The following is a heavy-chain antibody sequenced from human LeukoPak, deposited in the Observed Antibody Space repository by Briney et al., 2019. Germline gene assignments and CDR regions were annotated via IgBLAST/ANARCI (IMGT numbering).Heavy chain of an antibody. Sequence: SETLSLTCAVYGGSITTNNWWFWVRQPPGKRLEWIGEIYHSGSTNYNPSLGRRVTISVDKAENKFSLKLSSLTAADTAVYYCAREDYQLATFDPWGQGTLVTVSS. CDR2: IYHSGST. V-gene: IGHV4-4*02. CDR3: AREDYQLATFDP. CDR1: GGSITTNNW. J-gene: IGHJ5*02. D-gene: IGHD1-1*01.